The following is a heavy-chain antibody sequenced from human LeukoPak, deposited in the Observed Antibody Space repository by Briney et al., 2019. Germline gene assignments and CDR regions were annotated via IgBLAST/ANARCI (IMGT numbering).Heavy chain of an antibody. Sequence: SRTLSLTSALLAGPFSCYHWSLLRHPPRKALERIAEIKHSASSNYIPSGKSRVIISIDTSKNQFSLKLSSVTAAYTSVYYCQSGSSYSYAPARSSPFASWGQGTLVTVSS. CDR1: AGPFSCYH. D-gene: IGHD2-21*01. V-gene: IGHV4-34*01. J-gene: IGHJ4*02. CDR2: IKHSASS. CDR3: QSGSSYSYAPARSSPFAS.